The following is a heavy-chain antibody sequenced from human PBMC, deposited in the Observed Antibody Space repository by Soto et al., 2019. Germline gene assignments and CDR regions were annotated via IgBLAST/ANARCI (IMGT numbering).Heavy chain of an antibody. CDR2: IYYSGST. CDR1: GGSISSYY. Sequence: SETLSLTCTVSGGSISSYYWSWIRQPPGKGLEWIGYIYYSGSTNYNPSLKSRVTISVDTSKNQFSLKLSSVTAAETAVYYCARDRLYSSSQPHYYYYGMDVWGQGTTVTVSS. D-gene: IGHD6-6*01. J-gene: IGHJ6*02. V-gene: IGHV4-59*01. CDR3: ARDRLYSSSQPHYYYYGMDV.